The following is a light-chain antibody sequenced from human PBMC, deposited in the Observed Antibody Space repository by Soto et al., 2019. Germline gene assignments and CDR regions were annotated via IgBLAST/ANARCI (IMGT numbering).Light chain of an antibody. CDR1: QDIKNY. CDR3: QQYDDLPLT. Sequence: DIQMTQYPSSLSASGRDRVTITCQASQDIKNYLNWYQHKPGQAPRLLIYDASNVETGVPSRFSGSGSGTHVTFTISSLQPEDVATYYCQQYDDLPLTFGGGTSVEIK. J-gene: IGKJ4*02. CDR2: DAS. V-gene: IGKV1-33*01.